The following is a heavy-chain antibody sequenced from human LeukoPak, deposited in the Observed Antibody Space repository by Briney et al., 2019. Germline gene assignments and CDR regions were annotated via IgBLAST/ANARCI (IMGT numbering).Heavy chain of an antibody. Sequence: GGSLRLSCAASGFTFSSYAMHWVRQAPGKGLEWVAVISYDGSNKYYADSVRGRFTISRDNSKNTLYLQMNSLRAEDTAVYYCAKDRLRGYSYGPFDYWGQGTLVTVSS. D-gene: IGHD5-18*01. CDR3: AKDRLRGYSYGPFDY. V-gene: IGHV3-30*04. J-gene: IGHJ4*02. CDR1: GFTFSSYA. CDR2: ISYDGSNK.